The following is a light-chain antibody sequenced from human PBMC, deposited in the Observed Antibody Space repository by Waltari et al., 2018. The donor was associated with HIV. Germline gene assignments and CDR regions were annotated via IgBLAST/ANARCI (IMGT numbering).Light chain of an antibody. Sequence: DVHMTQSPSSLSSSVEDRVIITCQASQSISNYLNWYQQRPGKAPKLLIYAGTNLETGVPPRFSGSGSGTDFTFTISSLQPEDIATYYCQQYDNPPSTFGGGTQVEIK. V-gene: IGKV1-33*01. CDR3: QQYDNPPST. CDR2: AGT. J-gene: IGKJ4*01. CDR1: QSISNY.